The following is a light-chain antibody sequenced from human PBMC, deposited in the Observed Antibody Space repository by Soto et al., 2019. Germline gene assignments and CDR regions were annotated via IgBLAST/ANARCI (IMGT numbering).Light chain of an antibody. J-gene: IGKJ1*01. CDR2: GGS. Sequence: DLVMTQSPDSLAVSLGGRATINCKSSQCFFYSYNNKNYLAWYQQKPGQPPTLLIYGGSTRASGVPDRFNGSGSGTDFTLTISSLQAEDVAVYYCQQHYRTPPWTFGQGTKVDIK. CDR1: QCFFYSYNNKNY. CDR3: QQHYRTPPWT. V-gene: IGKV4-1*01.